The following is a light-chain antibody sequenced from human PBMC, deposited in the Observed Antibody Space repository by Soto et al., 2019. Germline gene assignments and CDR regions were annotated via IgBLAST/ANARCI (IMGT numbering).Light chain of an antibody. V-gene: IGKV1-17*01. CDR3: LQHNTYPWT. CDR2: GVS. J-gene: IGKJ1*01. CDR1: QGIRNE. Sequence: DIQMTQSPSSLSASVGDRVTITCRASQGIRNELGWYQQKPGRAPKRLIYGVSNLQSGVPSMFSGSASGTEFTLTISSLQPEDSATYSCLQHNTYPWTFGQGTKVEVK.